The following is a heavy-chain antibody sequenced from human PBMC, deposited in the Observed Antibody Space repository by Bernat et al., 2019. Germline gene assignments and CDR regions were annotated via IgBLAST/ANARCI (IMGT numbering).Heavy chain of an antibody. J-gene: IGHJ4*02. CDR3: VRHETNYYGSGQPFDF. Sequence: QLQVQMSGPGLVKPSETPSLTCTLSGDSVTSFYWAWIRQPPGKGLEWIGSVRYSGSANYNPSLVSRVTLSVDTSKSQFSLNLNSATAADTAVYFCVRHETNYYGSGQPFDFLGQGTLVTVSS. V-gene: IGHV4-39*01. CDR1: GDSVTSFY. D-gene: IGHD3-10*01. CDR2: VRYSGSA.